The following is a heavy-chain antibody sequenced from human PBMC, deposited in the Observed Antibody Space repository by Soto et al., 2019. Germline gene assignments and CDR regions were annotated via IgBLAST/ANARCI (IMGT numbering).Heavy chain of an antibody. CDR3: ARRDSGYDLATYYYYMYA. D-gene: IGHD5-12*01. Sequence: SETLSLTCAVSSGSISSSNWWSWVRQPPGKGLEWIGEIYHSGSTNYNPSLKSRVTISVDKSKNQFSLKLSSVTAADTAVYYCARRDSGYDLATYYYYMYAWGKGITVTVSS. J-gene: IGHJ6*03. V-gene: IGHV4-4*02. CDR2: IYHSGST. CDR1: SGSISSSNW.